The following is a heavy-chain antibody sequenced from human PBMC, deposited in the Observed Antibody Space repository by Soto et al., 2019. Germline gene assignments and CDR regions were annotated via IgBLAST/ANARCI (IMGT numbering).Heavy chain of an antibody. Sequence: ESGGGLVQPGRSLRLSCAASGFTFDDYAMHWVRQAPGKGLEWVSGISWKSGRIGYADSVKGRFTISRDSAKNSLYLQMNSLRTEDTALYYCAKDIARYSSNWYYFNYWGQGTLVTVSS. CDR1: GFTFDDYA. CDR3: AKDIARYSSNWYYFNY. D-gene: IGHD6-13*01. V-gene: IGHV3-9*01. CDR2: ISWKSGRI. J-gene: IGHJ4*02.